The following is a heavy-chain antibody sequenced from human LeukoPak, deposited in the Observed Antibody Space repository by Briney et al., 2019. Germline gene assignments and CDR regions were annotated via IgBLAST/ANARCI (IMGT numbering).Heavy chain of an antibody. CDR1: GFTFSNYG. CDR2: ISNSSGST. CDR3: AKDPCSGGSCYSADY. J-gene: IGHJ4*02. D-gene: IGHD2-15*01. Sequence: GGSLRLSCAASGFTFSNYGMSWVRQAPGKGLEWVSIISNSSGSTYYADSVKGRFTISRDNSKNTLYLQMTSLRAEDMAVYYCAKDPCSGGSCYSADYWGQGTLVTVSS. V-gene: IGHV3-23*01.